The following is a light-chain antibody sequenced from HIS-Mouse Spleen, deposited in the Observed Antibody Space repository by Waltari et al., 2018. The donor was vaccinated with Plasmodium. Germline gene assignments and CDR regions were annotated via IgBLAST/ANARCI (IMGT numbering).Light chain of an antibody. CDR2: AAS. V-gene: IGKV1-8*01. CDR3: QQYYSYPFT. J-gene: IGKJ3*01. CDR1: QGISSY. Sequence: AIRMLQSPSSFSASTGDRVTITCRASQGISSYLSWYQQKPGKAPKLLIYAASTLQSGVPSRFSGSGSGTDFTLTISCLQSEDFATYYCQQYYSYPFTFGPGTKVDIK.